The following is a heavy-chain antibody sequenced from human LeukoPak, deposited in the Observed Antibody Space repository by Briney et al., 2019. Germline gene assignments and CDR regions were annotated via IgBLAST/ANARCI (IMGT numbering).Heavy chain of an antibody. J-gene: IGHJ5*02. V-gene: IGHV1-2*02. Sequence: AAVKLSCKASGYTFTCYYMHGVRQPPAPGLEWMGFITPNSGGTNYAQKFQGRVTMTRDTSISTAYMELSRLTSDDTAVYYCASSLLTRNWFEPWGQGTLVTVSS. CDR2: ITPNSGGT. CDR1: GYTFTCYY. CDR3: ASSLLTRNWFEP. D-gene: IGHD1-26*01.